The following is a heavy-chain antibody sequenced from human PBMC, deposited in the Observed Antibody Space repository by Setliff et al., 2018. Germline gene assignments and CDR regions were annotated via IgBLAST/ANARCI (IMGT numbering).Heavy chain of an antibody. Sequence: AGGSLRLSCAASGFTFSSYSMNWVRQAPGKGLEWVSYISSSSSTIYYADSVKGRFTISRDNSENTLYLQMNSLRAEDTAVYYCARDGGEYWGQGTLVTVSS. CDR1: GFTFSSYS. D-gene: IGHD3-16*01. V-gene: IGHV3-48*01. CDR3: ARDGGEY. J-gene: IGHJ4*02. CDR2: ISSSSSTI.